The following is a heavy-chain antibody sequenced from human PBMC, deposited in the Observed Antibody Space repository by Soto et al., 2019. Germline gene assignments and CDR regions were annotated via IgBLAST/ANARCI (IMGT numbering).Heavy chain of an antibody. D-gene: IGHD3-10*01. CDR3: AKDFITMVRGLYYGMDV. Sequence: GGSLRLSCAASGFTFSSYGMHWVRQAPGKGLEWVAVISYDGSNKYYADSVKGRFTISRDNSKNTLYLQMNSLRAEDTAVYYCAKDFITMVRGLYYGMDVWGQGTTVTVSS. J-gene: IGHJ6*02. V-gene: IGHV3-30*18. CDR1: GFTFSSYG. CDR2: ISYDGSNK.